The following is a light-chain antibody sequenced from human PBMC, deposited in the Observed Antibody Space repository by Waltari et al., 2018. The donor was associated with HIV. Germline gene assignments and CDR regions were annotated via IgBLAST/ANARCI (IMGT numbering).Light chain of an antibody. V-gene: IGLV6-57*01. J-gene: IGLJ2*01. CDR3: QSYDSSNHVV. Sequence: NFMLTQPHSVSESPGKTVTISCTRSSGRIASNYVQWYQPRPGRSPTTVIYEDKQSPAGVPDRFSVSIDISSNSASLPISGLKTEDEADYYCQSYDSSNHVVFGGGTKLTVL. CDR1: SGRIASNY. CDR2: EDK.